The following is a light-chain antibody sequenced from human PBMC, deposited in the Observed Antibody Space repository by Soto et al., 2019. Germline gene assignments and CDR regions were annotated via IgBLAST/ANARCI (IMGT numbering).Light chain of an antibody. Sequence: DIQLTQSPSILSASVGDRVTITCRASENIYGYLAWYQQKPGEAPKLLIYWASTLVGGVPSRFTGDESGTEFTLTISDLQPDDFATYFCQQYSAYPLTFGGVTKVDVK. J-gene: IGKJ4*01. V-gene: IGKV1-5*03. CDR2: WAS. CDR1: ENIYGY. CDR3: QQYSAYPLT.